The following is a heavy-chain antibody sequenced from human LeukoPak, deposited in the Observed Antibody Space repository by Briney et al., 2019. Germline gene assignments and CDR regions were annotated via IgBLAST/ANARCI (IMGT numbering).Heavy chain of an antibody. CDR2: IYSGGDT. D-gene: IGHD6-13*01. V-gene: IGHV3-66*01. CDR1: GIIVSNNY. J-gene: IGHJ1*01. CDR3: ARDPPAVSTNTYG. Sequence: PGGSLRLSCAAFGIIVSNNYMNWVRQAPGKGLEWVSLIYSGGDTDYADSVKGRFTISRDNSKNILYLQMNSLRVDDTAVYYCARDPPAVSTNTYGWGQGTLVTVSS.